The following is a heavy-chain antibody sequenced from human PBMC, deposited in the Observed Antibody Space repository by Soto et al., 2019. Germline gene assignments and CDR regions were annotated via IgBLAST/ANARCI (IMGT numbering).Heavy chain of an antibody. D-gene: IGHD3-22*01. CDR1: GGSISSYY. CDR3: PGDYYDDSSGYPV. Sequence: QVQLQESGPGLVKPSETLSLTCTVSGGSISSYYWCWIRQPPRKGLEWIGYIYYSGSTNYNPSLKSRVTISVDPSKNQFSLKVSSVTAADTAVYYCPGDYYDDSSGYPVWGQGTLVTVSS. J-gene: IGHJ4*02. CDR2: IYYSGST. V-gene: IGHV4-59*01.